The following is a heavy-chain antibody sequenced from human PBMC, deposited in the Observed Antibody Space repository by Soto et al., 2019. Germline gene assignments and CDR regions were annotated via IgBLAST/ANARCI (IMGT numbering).Heavy chain of an antibody. J-gene: IGHJ4*02. CDR3: AHHPYYGLAPYSFDY. V-gene: IGHV2-5*02. CDR2: IYWDDDK. Sequence: QITLKESGPTLVKPTQTLTLTCTFSGFSLSTSGVGVGWIRQPPGKALEWLAVIYWDDDKRSSSSLKSRLTITNDTSKNQVVLTMPTMDPVDTATYYCAHHPYYGLAPYSFDYWGQGILVTVSS. CDR1: GFSLSTSGVG. D-gene: IGHD3-10*01.